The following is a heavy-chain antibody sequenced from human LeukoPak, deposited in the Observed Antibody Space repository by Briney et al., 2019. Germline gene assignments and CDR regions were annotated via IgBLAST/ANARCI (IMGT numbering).Heavy chain of an antibody. CDR1: GGSVSSGSYY. CDR2: IYYSGST. Sequence: SETLSLTCTVSGGSVSSGSYYWSWIRQPPGKGLEWIGYIYYSGSTNYNPSLKSRVTISVDTSKNQFSLKLSSVTAADTAVYYCASQTFGELFDSYNYYFDYWGQGTLVTVSS. CDR3: ASQTFGELFDSYNYYFDY. V-gene: IGHV4-61*01. J-gene: IGHJ4*02. D-gene: IGHD3-10*01.